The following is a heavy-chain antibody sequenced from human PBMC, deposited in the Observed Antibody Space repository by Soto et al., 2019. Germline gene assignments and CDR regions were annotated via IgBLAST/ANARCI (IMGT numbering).Heavy chain of an antibody. CDR1: GFTFSSYS. J-gene: IGHJ4*02. V-gene: IGHV3-21*01. D-gene: IGHD3-3*01. CDR2: ISSSSSYI. Sequence: PGGSLRLSCAASGFTFSSYSMNWVRQAPGKGLEWVSSISSSSSYIYYADSMKGRFTISRDNARNSLYLRMNSLRAEDTAVYYCARALDFWSAYFDYWGQGSLVTVSS. CDR3: ARALDFWSAYFDY.